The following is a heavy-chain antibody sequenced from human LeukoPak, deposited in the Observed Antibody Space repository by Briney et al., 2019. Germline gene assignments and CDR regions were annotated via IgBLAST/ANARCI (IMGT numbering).Heavy chain of an antibody. D-gene: IGHD3-3*01. CDR2: INAGNGNT. CDR3: ARVPISWRGHHFDY. V-gene: IGHV1-3*01. Sequence: ASVKVSCKASGYTFTSYAMHWVRQAPGQRLEWMGWINAGNGNTKYSQKFQGRVTITRDTSASTAYMELSSLRSEDTAVYYCARVPISWRGHHFDYWGQGTLVTVSS. J-gene: IGHJ4*02. CDR1: GYTFTSYA.